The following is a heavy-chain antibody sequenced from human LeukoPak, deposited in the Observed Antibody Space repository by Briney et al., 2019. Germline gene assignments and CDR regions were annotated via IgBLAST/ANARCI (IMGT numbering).Heavy chain of an antibody. CDR3: PTRANPSFTVI. CDR1: GFTFNNAW. J-gene: IGHJ3*02. Sequence: GGSLRLSCAASGFTFNNAWMNWVRQAPGKGLEWVGRIKSKTDVGTTDYAAPVKGRFSISRDDSKNTVYLQMNSLKAEDTAVYYCPTRANPSFTVIWGQGTMVTVSS. CDR2: IKSKTDVGTT. D-gene: IGHD2-8*02. V-gene: IGHV3-15*07.